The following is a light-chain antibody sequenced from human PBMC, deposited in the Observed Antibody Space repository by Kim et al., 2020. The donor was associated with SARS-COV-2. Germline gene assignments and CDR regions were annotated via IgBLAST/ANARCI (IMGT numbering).Light chain of an antibody. Sequence: AREKATDSCKASQSVRTSYLDCYQQKPDQDHRLLLYGASSRDTDNPDRFSVSGSGTVFTLTISKLEPEVFTVYYCQQYGTSRGTFGQGTKVDIK. CDR3: QQYGTSRGT. J-gene: IGKJ1*01. CDR1: QSVRTSY. V-gene: IGKV3-20*01. CDR2: GAS.